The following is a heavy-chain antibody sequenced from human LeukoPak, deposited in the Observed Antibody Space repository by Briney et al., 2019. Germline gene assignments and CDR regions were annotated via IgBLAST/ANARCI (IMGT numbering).Heavy chain of an antibody. J-gene: IGHJ4*02. CDR2: IRYDGSNK. V-gene: IGHV3-30*02. Sequence: PGGSLRLSCAASGFTFSSYGMHWVRQAPGKGLEWVAFIRYDGSNKYYADSVKGRFTIPRDNSKNTLYLQMYSLRAEDTAVYYCAKSARRYCSGGSCYYFDYWGQGTLVTVSS. CDR3: AKSARRYCSGGSCYYFDY. D-gene: IGHD2-15*01. CDR1: GFTFSSYG.